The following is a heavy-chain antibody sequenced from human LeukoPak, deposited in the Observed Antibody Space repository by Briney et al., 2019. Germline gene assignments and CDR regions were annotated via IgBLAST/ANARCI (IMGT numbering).Heavy chain of an antibody. Sequence: GASVKVSCKASGGTFSSYAISWARQAPGQGLEWMGGIIPIFGTANYAQKFQGRVTITTDESTSTAYMELSSLRSEDTAVYYCARASWGCLSGGSCYSLDYWGQGTLVTVSS. J-gene: IGHJ4*02. CDR2: IIPIFGTA. CDR3: ARASWGCLSGGSCYSLDY. D-gene: IGHD2-15*01. V-gene: IGHV1-69*05. CDR1: GGTFSSYA.